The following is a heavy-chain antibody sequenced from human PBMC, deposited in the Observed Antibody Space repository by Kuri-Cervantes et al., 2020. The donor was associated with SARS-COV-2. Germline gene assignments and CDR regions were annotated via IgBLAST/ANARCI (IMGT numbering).Heavy chain of an antibody. D-gene: IGHD6-19*01. Sequence: GGSLRLSCAASGFTFSSYGMHWVRQAPGKGLEGVAVIWYDGSNKYYADSVKGRFTTSRDNSKNTLYLQMNSLRAEDTAVYYCARKSGWYENDYWGQGTLVTVSS. J-gene: IGHJ4*02. CDR3: ARKSGWYENDY. CDR2: IWYDGSNK. V-gene: IGHV3-33*01. CDR1: GFTFSSYG.